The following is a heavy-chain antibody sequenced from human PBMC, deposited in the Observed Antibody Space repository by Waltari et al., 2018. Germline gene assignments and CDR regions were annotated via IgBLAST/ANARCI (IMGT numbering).Heavy chain of an antibody. CDR2: ISTDASDT. CDR1: GFTFSSFW. J-gene: IGHJ4*02. V-gene: IGHV3-74*03. CDR3: TRDLWRKRIFDY. D-gene: IGHD3-10*01. Sequence: EEQLVESGGGLVQPGDSLRLSCAASGFTFSSFWMNGVRQAPGKGPLLVSRISTDASDTTYADSVKGRFTISRDSSRNTLYLQMNRLRAEDTAVYYCTRDLWRKRIFDYWGQGTLVTVSS.